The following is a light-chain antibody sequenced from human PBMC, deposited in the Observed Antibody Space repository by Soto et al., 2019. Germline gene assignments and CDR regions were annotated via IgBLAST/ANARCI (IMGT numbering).Light chain of an antibody. J-gene: IGLJ1*01. V-gene: IGLV7-43*01. CDR2: YIT. CDR3: LLSSRGAYV. CDR1: TGAVTRDNY. Sequence: QAVVTQEPPLTVSPGGTVTLTCASSTGAVTRDNYPHWFQQKPGQAPRSLIYYITNRHSWTPARFSGSLLGGKAALTLSGVLPEDEADYYCLLSSRGAYVLGTGTKVTVL.